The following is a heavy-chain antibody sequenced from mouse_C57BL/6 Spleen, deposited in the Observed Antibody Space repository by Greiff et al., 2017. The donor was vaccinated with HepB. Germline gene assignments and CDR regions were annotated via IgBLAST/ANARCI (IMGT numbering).Heavy chain of an antibody. CDR2: IDPSDSET. D-gene: IGHD3-3*01. Sequence: VQLQQPGAELVRPGSSVKLSCKASGYTFTSYWMHWVKQRPIQGLEWIGNIDPSDSETHYNQKFKDKATLTVDKSSSTAYMQLSSLTSEDSAVSYCARGHRNAMDDWGQGTSVTVSS. CDR1: GYTFTSYW. V-gene: IGHV1-52*01. CDR3: ARGHRNAMDD. J-gene: IGHJ4*01.